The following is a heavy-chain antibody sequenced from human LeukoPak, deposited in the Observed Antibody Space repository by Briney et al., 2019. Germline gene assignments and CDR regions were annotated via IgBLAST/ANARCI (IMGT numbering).Heavy chain of an antibody. Sequence: GGSLRLSCAASGFTFSSYAMHWVRQAPGKGLEWVAVISYDGSNKYYADSVKGRFTISRDNSKNTLYLQMNSLRAEDTAVYYCASTVTLLYYFDYGAQEPLVPVPS. CDR3: ASTVTLLYYFDY. J-gene: IGHJ4*02. CDR2: ISYDGSNK. V-gene: IGHV3-30-3*01. D-gene: IGHD4-17*01. CDR1: GFTFSSYA.